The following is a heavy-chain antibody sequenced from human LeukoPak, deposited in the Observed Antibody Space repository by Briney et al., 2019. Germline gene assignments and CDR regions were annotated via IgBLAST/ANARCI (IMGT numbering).Heavy chain of an antibody. CDR2: INHSGST. J-gene: IGHJ6*03. Sequence: GSLRLSCAASGFTFSSYGMSWVRQAPGKGLEWIGEINHSGSTNYNPSLKSRVTISVDTSKNQFSLKLSSVTAADTAVYYCARETAYYDSSGYYYGIRYYYYYMDVWGKGTTVTVSS. D-gene: IGHD3-22*01. V-gene: IGHV4-34*01. CDR1: GFTFSSYG. CDR3: ARETAYYDSSGYYYGIRYYYYYMDV.